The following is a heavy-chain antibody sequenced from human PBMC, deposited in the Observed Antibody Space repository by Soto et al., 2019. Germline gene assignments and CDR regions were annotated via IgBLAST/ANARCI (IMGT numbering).Heavy chain of an antibody. D-gene: IGHD1-20*01. CDR3: ARGGITVGASAFDV. V-gene: IGHV3-66*01. CDR1: GFTVSSKY. CDR2: IHTGGNT. J-gene: IGHJ3*01. Sequence: EVQLVESGGGLVQPGGSLRLSCAASGFTVSSKYMSWVRQAPGKGLEWVSVIHTGGNTYYADSVKGRFTISRDNSKNTLYLQMNSLGVEDTAVYYCARGGITVGASAFDVWAQGPMVTVCS.